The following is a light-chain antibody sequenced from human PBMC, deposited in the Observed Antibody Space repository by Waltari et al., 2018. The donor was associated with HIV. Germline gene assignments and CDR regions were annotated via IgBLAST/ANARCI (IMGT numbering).Light chain of an antibody. J-gene: IGKJ1*01. CDR2: GAS. V-gene: IGKV3-15*01. Sequence: MTQSPATLSVSPGETVSFFCGASEDIGDKLAGYQQKRGRAPRLLVSGASSRATGVPARFSGRGSGTEFTLTITGLQSNDSAIYFCQQYSTWPRTFGQGTLV. CDR1: EDIGDK. CDR3: QQYSTWPRT.